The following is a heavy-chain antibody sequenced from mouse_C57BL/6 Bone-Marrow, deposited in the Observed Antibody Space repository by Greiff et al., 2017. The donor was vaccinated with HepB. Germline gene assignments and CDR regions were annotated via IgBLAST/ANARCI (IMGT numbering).Heavy chain of an antibody. V-gene: IGHV1-39*01. J-gene: IGHJ4*01. CDR1: GYSFTDYN. CDR2: INPNYGTT. Sequence: VQLQQSGPELVKPGASVKISCKASGYSFTDYNMNWVKQSNGKGLEWIGVINPNYGTTSYNQKFKGKATLTVDQSSSTAYMQLNSLTSEDSAVYYCARTYYYGSLYAMDYWGQGTSVTVSS. CDR3: ARTYYYGSLYAMDY. D-gene: IGHD1-1*01.